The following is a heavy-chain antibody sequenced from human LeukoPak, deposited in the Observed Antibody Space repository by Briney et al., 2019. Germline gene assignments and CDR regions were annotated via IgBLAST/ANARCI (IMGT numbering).Heavy chain of an antibody. Sequence: GASVKVSCKASGYTFTDYYMHWVRQAPGQGLEWVGWINPNSGGTNYAQKFQGRVTMTRDTSISTAYMELSRLLSGDTAVYYCARVGDSGSYYRLYYYYMDVWGKGTTVTVSS. CDR1: GYTFTDYY. D-gene: IGHD1-26*01. CDR3: ARVGDSGSYYRLYYYYMDV. CDR2: INPNSGGT. V-gene: IGHV1-2*02. J-gene: IGHJ6*03.